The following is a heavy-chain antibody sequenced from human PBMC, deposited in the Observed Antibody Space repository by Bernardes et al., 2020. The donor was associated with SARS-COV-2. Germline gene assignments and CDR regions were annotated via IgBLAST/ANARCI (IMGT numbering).Heavy chain of an antibody. CDR1: GLSFNSFA. D-gene: IGHD3-22*01. V-gene: IGHV3-23*01. J-gene: IGHJ5*02. CDR2: ITDGGDAK. Sequence: GGSLRLSCAASGLSFNSFAMSWVRQALGKGLEWVSVITDGGDAKYYADSVKGRFTISRDNSKNTLYLQMNSLRGEDTAVYYCAKGTNYYHSRGYGGWFDPWGQGTQVTVSS. CDR3: AKGTNYYHSRGYGGWFDP.